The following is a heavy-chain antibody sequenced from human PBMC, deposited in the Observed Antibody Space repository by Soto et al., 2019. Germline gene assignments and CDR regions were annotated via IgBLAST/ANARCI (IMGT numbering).Heavy chain of an antibody. V-gene: IGHV5-10-1*01. J-gene: IGHJ5*02. D-gene: IGHD1-7*01. CDR2: IDPSDSYT. CDR3: ARRVTGTTGGPDWFDP. CDR1: GYSFTSYW. Sequence: GESLKIPWKGSGYSFTSYWISWVRQMPGKGLEWMGRIDPSDSYTNYSPSFQGYVTISADKSISTAYLQWSSLKASDTAMYYCARRVTGTTGGPDWFDPWGQGTLVTVSS.